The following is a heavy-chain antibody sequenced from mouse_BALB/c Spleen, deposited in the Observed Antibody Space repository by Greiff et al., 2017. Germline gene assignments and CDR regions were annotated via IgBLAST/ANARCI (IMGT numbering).Heavy chain of an antibody. D-gene: IGHD2-4*01. CDR2: IDPFNGGT. CDR1: GYSFTSYY. CDR3: ARGGITPYAMDY. Sequence: VQLKESGPELMKPGASVKISCKASGYSFTSYYMHWVKQSHGKSLEWIGYIDPFNGGTSYNQKFKGKATLTVDKSSSTAYMHLSSLTSEDSAVYYCARGGITPYAMDYWGQGTSVTVSS. J-gene: IGHJ4*01. V-gene: IGHV1S135*01.